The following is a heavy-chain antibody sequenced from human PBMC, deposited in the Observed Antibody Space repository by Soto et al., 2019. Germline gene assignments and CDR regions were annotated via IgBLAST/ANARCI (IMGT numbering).Heavy chain of an antibody. CDR3: ARDIEGWRYSGYDFGVPNN. CDR1: GYTFTSYG. J-gene: IGHJ4*02. Sequence: QVQLVQSGAEVKKPGASVKVSCKASGYTFTSYGISWVRQAPGQGLEWMGWISAYNGNTNYAQKLQDRVTMTTDTSSSTAYMELRSLRPDDTAVYYCARDIEGWRYSGYDFGVPNNWCQGTLVTVSS. D-gene: IGHD5-12*01. CDR2: ISAYNGNT. V-gene: IGHV1-18*01.